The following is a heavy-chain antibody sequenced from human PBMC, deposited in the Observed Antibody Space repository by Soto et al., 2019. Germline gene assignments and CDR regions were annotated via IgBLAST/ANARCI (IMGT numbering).Heavy chain of an antibody. J-gene: IGHJ6*02. CDR1: GFAFGTYG. V-gene: IGHV3-23*05. CDR3: TKWDGYADD. D-gene: IGHD2-15*01. Sequence: EVLLLESGGGLVQPGGSLRLSCAASGFAFGTYGTTWVRQAPGRGLEWVSGIDANSGKIFYADSVRGRFIISRDNYKGMLYLQMNSLRDEDTAIYYCTKWDGYADDCGQGTKVTVSS. CDR2: IDANSGKI.